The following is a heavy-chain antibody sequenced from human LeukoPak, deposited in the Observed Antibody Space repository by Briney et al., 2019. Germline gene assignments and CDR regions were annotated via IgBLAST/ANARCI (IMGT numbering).Heavy chain of an antibody. V-gene: IGHV4-39*01. J-gene: IGHJ5*02. D-gene: IGHD3-10*01. CDR1: GGSISSSSYY. Sequence: SETLSLTCTVSGGSISSSSYYWGWIRQPPGKGLEWIGSIYYSGSTYYNPSLKSRVTISVDTSKNQFSLKLSSVTAADTAVCYCARLALMVRGVTGRWFDPWGQGTLVTVSS. CDR2: IYYSGST. CDR3: ARLALMVRGVTGRWFDP.